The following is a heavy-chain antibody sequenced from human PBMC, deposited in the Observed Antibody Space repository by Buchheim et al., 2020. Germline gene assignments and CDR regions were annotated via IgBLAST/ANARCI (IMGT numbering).Heavy chain of an antibody. J-gene: IGHJ4*02. CDR2: INHSGST. CDR1: GGSFSGYY. CDR3: APLGGDTMIVGLNQTDY. V-gene: IGHV4-34*01. D-gene: IGHD3-22*01. Sequence: QVQLQQWGAGLLKPSETLSLTCAVYGGSFSGYYWSWIRQPPGKGLEWIGEINHSGSTNYNPSLKSRVTISVDTSKNQFSLKLSSVTAADTAVYYCAPLGGDTMIVGLNQTDYWGQGTL.